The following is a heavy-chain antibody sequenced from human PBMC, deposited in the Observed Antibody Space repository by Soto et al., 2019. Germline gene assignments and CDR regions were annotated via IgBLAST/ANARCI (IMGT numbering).Heavy chain of an antibody. CDR2: INHSGST. CDR3: ARGASGYNWNGRRYFDY. CDR1: GGSFSGYY. V-gene: IGHV4-34*01. J-gene: IGHJ4*02. Sequence: SETLSLTCAVYGGSFSGYYWSWIRQPPGKGLEWIGEINHSGSTNYNPSLKSRVTISVDTSKNQFSLKLSSVTAADTAVYYCARGASGYNWNGRRYFDYWGQGTLVTVSS. D-gene: IGHD1-20*01.